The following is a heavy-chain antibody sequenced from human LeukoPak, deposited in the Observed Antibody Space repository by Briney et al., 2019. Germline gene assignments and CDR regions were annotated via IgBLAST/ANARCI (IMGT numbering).Heavy chain of an antibody. CDR3: ARSGSGYLRYYFDY. Sequence: PSETLSLTCTVSGGSISSSSYYWGWIRQPPGKGLEWIVSIYSSGSTYYDPSLKSRVTISVDTSKSQFSLKLSSVTAADTAVYYCARSGSGYLRYYFDYWGQGTLVTVSS. D-gene: IGHD5-12*01. CDR2: IYSSGST. J-gene: IGHJ4*02. V-gene: IGHV4-39*07. CDR1: GGSISSSSYY.